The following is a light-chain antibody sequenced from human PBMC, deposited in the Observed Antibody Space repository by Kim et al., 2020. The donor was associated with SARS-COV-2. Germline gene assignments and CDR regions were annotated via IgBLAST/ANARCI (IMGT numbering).Light chain of an antibody. CDR3: QKYDRAPRT. V-gene: IGKV1-27*01. CDR2: AAS. CDR1: QAISNC. Sequence: DIQMTQSPSSLSASVGDRVTITCRASQAISNCLAWYQQKPGKVPKLLVYAASALQSGVSSRFSGSGSGTDFTLTISSLQPEDVATYYCQKYDRAPRTFGQGTKVEVK. J-gene: IGKJ1*01.